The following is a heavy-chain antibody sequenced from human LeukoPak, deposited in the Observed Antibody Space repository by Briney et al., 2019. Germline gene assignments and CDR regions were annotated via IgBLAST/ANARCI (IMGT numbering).Heavy chain of an antibody. CDR3: AREMVSGYYYDSSGYYT. J-gene: IGHJ4*02. Sequence: PGGSLRLSCAASGFTVSSNYMSWVRQAPGKGLEWVSVIYSGGSTYYADSVKGRFTISRDKSKNTLYLQMNSGRAEETAVYYCAREMVSGYYYDSSGYYTWGQGTLVTVSS. V-gene: IGHV3-66*01. D-gene: IGHD3-22*01. CDR1: GFTVSSNY. CDR2: IYSGGST.